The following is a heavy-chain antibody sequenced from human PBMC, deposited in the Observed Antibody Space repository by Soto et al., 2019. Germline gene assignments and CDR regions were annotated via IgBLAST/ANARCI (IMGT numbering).Heavy chain of an antibody. Sequence: GESLKISCKGSGYSFTSYWIGWVRQMPGKGLEWMGIIYPGDSDTRYSPSFQGQVTISADKSISTAYLQWSSLKASDTAMYYCASANPDGVIAVAALDPWGQGPLVTVSS. CDR3: ASANPDGVIAVAALDP. J-gene: IGHJ5*02. CDR1: GYSFTSYW. V-gene: IGHV5-51*01. D-gene: IGHD6-19*01. CDR2: IYPGDSDT.